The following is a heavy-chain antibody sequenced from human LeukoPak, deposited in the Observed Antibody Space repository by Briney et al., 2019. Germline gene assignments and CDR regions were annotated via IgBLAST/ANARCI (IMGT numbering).Heavy chain of an antibody. V-gene: IGHV4-39*01. CDR3: ARLHLTGYSGY. J-gene: IGHJ4*02. Sequence: SETLSLTCTVSGGSISSSSYYWGWIRQLPGKGLEWIGSIYYSGSTYYNPSLKSRVTISVDTSKNQFSLKLSSVTAADTAVYYCARLHLTGYSGYWGQGTLVTVSS. D-gene: IGHD1-26*01. CDR1: GGSISSSSYY. CDR2: IYYSGST.